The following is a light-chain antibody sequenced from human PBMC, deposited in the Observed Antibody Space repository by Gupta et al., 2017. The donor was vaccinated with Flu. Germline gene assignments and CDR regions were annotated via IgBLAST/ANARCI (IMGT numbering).Light chain of an antibody. J-gene: IGLJ3*02. Sequence: QPVLSHPHPASGTPGQRVTVPCSGSSSNIGGSTVNWYQQVPGTAPKLLIYTNNQRPSGVPDRFSGSKSGTSASLAISGLQSEDEADYYCAAWDDSLNGWVFGGGTKLTVL. V-gene: IGLV1-44*01. CDR1: SSNIGGST. CDR2: TNN. CDR3: AAWDDSLNGWV.